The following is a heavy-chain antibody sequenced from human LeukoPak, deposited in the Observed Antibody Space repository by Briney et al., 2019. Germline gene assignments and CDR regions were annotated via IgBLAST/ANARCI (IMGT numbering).Heavy chain of an antibody. CDR2: FTGSGGTT. Sequence: GGSLRLSCAASGFTFSSYAMSWVRQAPGKGLEWVSAFTGSGGTTYYADSVKGRFTISRDNSKNTLYLQMNSLKVEDTAVYYCASQWYYFGHWGQGTLVTVSS. CDR3: ASQWYYFGH. CDR1: GFTFSSYA. V-gene: IGHV3-23*01. J-gene: IGHJ4*02. D-gene: IGHD6-19*01.